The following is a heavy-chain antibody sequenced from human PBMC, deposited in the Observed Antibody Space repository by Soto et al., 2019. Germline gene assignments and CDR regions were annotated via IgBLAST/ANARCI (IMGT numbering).Heavy chain of an antibody. Sequence: QVQLVQSGAEVKKPGSSAKVSCKASGGTFSSYAISWVRQAPGQGLEWMGGIIPIFGTANYAQKFQGRVTITADESTSTAYMELSSLRSEDTAVYYCARGLYSYGFSAGGYWGQGTLVTVSS. V-gene: IGHV1-69*01. CDR1: GGTFSSYA. D-gene: IGHD5-18*01. J-gene: IGHJ4*02. CDR2: IIPIFGTA. CDR3: ARGLYSYGFSAGGY.